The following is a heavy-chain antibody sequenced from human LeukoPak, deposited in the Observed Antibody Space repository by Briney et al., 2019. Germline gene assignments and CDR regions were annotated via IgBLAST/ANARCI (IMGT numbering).Heavy chain of an antibody. CDR1: GFTFSSYW. Sequence: PRGSRRLSCAATGFTFSSYWMHWVRLAPGKGLVWVSLITSDGSTNYEYSVKGRFTISRDNAKNTVSLQMNSLRAEDTGVYYCARAPSEIGGYYPEYFRHWGQGTLVTV. J-gene: IGHJ1*01. V-gene: IGHV3-74*01. CDR3: ARAPSEIGGYYPEYFRH. CDR2: ITSDGST. D-gene: IGHD3-22*01.